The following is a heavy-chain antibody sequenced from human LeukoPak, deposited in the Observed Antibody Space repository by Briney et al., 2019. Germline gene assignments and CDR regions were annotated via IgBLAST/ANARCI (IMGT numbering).Heavy chain of an antibody. V-gene: IGHV3-15*01. CDR1: GLTLSNAW. D-gene: IGHD3-22*01. CDR3: ITDPYD. J-gene: IGHJ4*02. Sequence: GGPLRLSCAASGLTLSNAWMHWVRQAPGKGLEWVGRIKRKSDGGTTDYAAPVNGRFTISRDDSTNTLYLQMNSRKIEDTAVYYCITDPYDWGERTRVTVS. CDR2: IKRKSDGGTT.